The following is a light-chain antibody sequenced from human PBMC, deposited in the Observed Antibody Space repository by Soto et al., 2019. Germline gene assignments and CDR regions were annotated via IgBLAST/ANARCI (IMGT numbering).Light chain of an antibody. CDR1: SSNIGAGYD. CDR2: GNS. J-gene: IGLJ1*01. Sequence: QSGLTQPPSVSGAPGQRVTISCTGSSSNIGAGYDVHWYQQLPGTAPKLLIYGNSNRPSGVPDRFSGSKSGTSASLAITGLQAEDEADYYCQSYDSSLVVFGTGTKVTVL. CDR3: QSYDSSLVV. V-gene: IGLV1-40*01.